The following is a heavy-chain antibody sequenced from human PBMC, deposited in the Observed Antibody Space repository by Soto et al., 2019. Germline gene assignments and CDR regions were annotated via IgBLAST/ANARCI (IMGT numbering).Heavy chain of an antibody. J-gene: IGHJ5*02. D-gene: IGHD3-3*01. Sequence: ASVKVSCKASGYTFTSYYMHWVRQAPGQGLEWMGIINPSGGSTSYAQKFQGRVTMTRDTSTSTVYMELSSLRSEDTAVYYCARTIFLLGEGAGRWFDPWGQGTLVTVSS. CDR1: GYTFTSYY. CDR2: INPSGGST. CDR3: ARTIFLLGEGAGRWFDP. V-gene: IGHV1-46*01.